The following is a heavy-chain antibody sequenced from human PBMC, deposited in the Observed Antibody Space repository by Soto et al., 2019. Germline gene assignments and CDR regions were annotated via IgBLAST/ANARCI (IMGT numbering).Heavy chain of an antibody. CDR2: ISSSSSTI. V-gene: IGHV3-23*01. J-gene: IGHJ1*01. CDR3: AKATTGYSSGWYNFQR. D-gene: IGHD6-19*01. Sequence: ETLSLTCTVSGGSISSGDYYWSWVRQAPGKGLEWVSAISSSSSTIYYADSVKGRFTISRDNSKNTLYLQMNSLRAEDTAVYYCAKATTGYSSGWYNFQRWGQGTLVTVSS. CDR1: GGSISSGDYY.